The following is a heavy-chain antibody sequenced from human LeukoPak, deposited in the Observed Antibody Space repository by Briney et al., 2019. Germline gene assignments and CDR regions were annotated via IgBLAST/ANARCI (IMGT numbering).Heavy chain of an antibody. J-gene: IGHJ4*02. CDR2: ISAYNGNT. Sequence: ASVKVSCKASGYTFTSYGISWVRQAPGQGLEWMGWISAYNGNTNYAQKLQGRVTMTRDTSISTAYMELSRLRSDDTAVYYCASEGADGVPLDYWGQGTLVTVSS. D-gene: IGHD2-8*01. V-gene: IGHV1-18*01. CDR3: ASEGADGVPLDY. CDR1: GYTFTSYG.